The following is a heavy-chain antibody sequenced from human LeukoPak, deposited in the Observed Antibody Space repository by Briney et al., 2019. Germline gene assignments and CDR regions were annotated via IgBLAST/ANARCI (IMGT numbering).Heavy chain of an antibody. Sequence: ASVKVSCKVSGYTLTELSMHWVRQAPGKGLEWMGGFDPEDGETIYAQKFQGRVTMTEDTSTDTAYMELSSLRSEDTAVYYCATRTLSGWYGSIIDYWGQGTLVTVSS. V-gene: IGHV1-24*01. CDR2: FDPEDGET. CDR1: GYTLTELS. J-gene: IGHJ4*02. CDR3: ATRTLSGWYGSIIDY. D-gene: IGHD6-19*01.